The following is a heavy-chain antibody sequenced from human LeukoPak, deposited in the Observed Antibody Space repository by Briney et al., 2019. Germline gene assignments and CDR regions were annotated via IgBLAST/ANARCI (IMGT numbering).Heavy chain of an antibody. D-gene: IGHD5-12*01. CDR2: ISYEGGNK. Sequence: GRSLRLSCAASGFTYSSYAMHWVRQAPCKGLEWVTVISYEGGNKYYADSVKGRFTISRDNSKNTLYLQMNSLRAEDTAVYYCAREVEDVRWLRLYNWFDPWGQGTLVTVSS. V-gene: IGHV3-30*04. J-gene: IGHJ5*02. CDR1: GFTYSSYA. CDR3: AREVEDVRWLRLYNWFDP.